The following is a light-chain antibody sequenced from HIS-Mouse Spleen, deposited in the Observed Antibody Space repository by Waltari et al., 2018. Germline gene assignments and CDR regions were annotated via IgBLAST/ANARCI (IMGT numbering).Light chain of an antibody. J-gene: IGLJ2*01. V-gene: IGLV2-14*03. Sequence: QSALTQPASMSGSPGQSITISCTGTSSDVGGYNYVSWYQQHPGKAPKLMIYDVSNRPSVVSNRFSGSKSGNTASLTITGAQAEDEADYYCNSRDSSGNHVVFGGGTKLTVL. CDR1: SSDVGGYNY. CDR2: DVS. CDR3: NSRDSSGNHVV.